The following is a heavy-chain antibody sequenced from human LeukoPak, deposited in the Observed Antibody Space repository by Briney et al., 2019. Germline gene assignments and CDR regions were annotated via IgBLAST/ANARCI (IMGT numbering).Heavy chain of an antibody. CDR2: INHSGST. CDR1: GGSFSGYY. CDR3: ARNYLYYYGSGSYPNFSP. Sequence: SETLSLTCAVYGGSFSGYYWSWIRQPPGKGLEWIGEINHSGSTSYNPSLKSRVTISVDTSKNQFSLKLSSVTAADTAVYYCARNYLYYYGSGSYPNFSPWGQGTLVTVSS. V-gene: IGHV4-34*01. D-gene: IGHD3-10*01. J-gene: IGHJ5*02.